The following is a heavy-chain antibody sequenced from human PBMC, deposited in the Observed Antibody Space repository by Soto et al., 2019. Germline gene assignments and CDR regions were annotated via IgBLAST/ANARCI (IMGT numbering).Heavy chain of an antibody. V-gene: IGHV4-4*02. Sequence: SETLSLTCAVSGGSISSSNWWSWVRQPPGKGLEWIGEIYHSGSTNYNPSLKSRVTISVDKSKNQFSLKLSSVTAADTAVYYCARERLWFGELSTNDAFDIWGQGTMVTVS. CDR3: ARERLWFGELSTNDAFDI. J-gene: IGHJ3*02. D-gene: IGHD3-10*01. CDR1: GGSISSSNW. CDR2: IYHSGST.